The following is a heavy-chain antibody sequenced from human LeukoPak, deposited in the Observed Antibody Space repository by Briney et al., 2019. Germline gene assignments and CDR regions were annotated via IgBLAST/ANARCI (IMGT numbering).Heavy chain of an antibody. CDR3: ARANYYGSGRAAFDI. Sequence: PGGSLRLSCAASGSTFSSYWMHWVRQAPGKGLVWVSRINSDRSSTSHADSVKGRFTISRDNAKNTLYLQMNSLRAEDTAVYYCARANYYGSGRAAFDIWGQGTMVTVSS. V-gene: IGHV3-74*01. CDR2: INSDRSST. J-gene: IGHJ3*02. CDR1: GSTFSSYW. D-gene: IGHD3-10*01.